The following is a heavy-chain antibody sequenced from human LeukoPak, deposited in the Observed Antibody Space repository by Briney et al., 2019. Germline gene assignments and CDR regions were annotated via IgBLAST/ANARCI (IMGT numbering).Heavy chain of an antibody. Sequence: GESLKISRKGSGYSFTSYWIGWVRQMPGKGLEWMGIIYPGDSDTRYSPSFQGQVTISADKSISTAYLQWSSLKASDTAMYYCARVDSSGYYYNAAVGYFQHWGQGTLVTVSS. CDR1: GYSFTSYW. D-gene: IGHD3-22*01. CDR2: IYPGDSDT. J-gene: IGHJ1*01. CDR3: ARVDSSGYYYNAAVGYFQH. V-gene: IGHV5-51*01.